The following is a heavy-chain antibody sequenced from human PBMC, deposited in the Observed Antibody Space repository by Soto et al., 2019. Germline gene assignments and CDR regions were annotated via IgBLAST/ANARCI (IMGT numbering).Heavy chain of an antibody. CDR2: INAGNGNT. V-gene: IGHV1-3*01. CDR1: GYTFTSYG. D-gene: IGHD2-15*01. J-gene: IGHJ4*02. CDR3: ARAPFYCSGGSCYSGGFDY. Sequence: APVKFSRKASGYTFTSYGISWVRQAPGQRLDWMGWINAGNGNTKYSQKFQGRVTITRDTSASTAYMELSSLRSEDTAVYYCARAPFYCSGGSCYSGGFDYWGQGTLVTVSS.